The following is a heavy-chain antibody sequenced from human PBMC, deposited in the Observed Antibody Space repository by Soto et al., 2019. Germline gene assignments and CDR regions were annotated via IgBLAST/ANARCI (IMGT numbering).Heavy chain of an antibody. Sequence: QITLKESGPTLVKPTQTLTLTCTFSGFSLSTTGVGVGWIRQPPGKALECLALIYWDDDKRYSPSLTNRLTITKDTSTNQVVLTMTNMHPVDTDTYFCAYRPSLDWGHFDSWGQGTLVTVSS. D-gene: IGHD7-27*01. V-gene: IGHV2-5*02. CDR1: GFSLSTTGVG. CDR3: AYRPSLDWGHFDS. J-gene: IGHJ4*02. CDR2: IYWDDDK.